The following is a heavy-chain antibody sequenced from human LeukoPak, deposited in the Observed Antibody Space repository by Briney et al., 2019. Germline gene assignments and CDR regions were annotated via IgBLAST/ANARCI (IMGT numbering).Heavy chain of an antibody. CDR1: GYTFTSYA. CDR2: INTNTGNP. Sequence: GASVKVSCKASGYTFTSYAMNWVRQAPGQGLEWMGWINTNTGNPTYAQGFTGRFVFSLDTSVSTAYLQISSLKAEDTAVYYCARVTARVGATAFDYWGQGTLVTVSS. D-gene: IGHD1-26*01. CDR3: ARVTARVGATAFDY. V-gene: IGHV7-4-1*02. J-gene: IGHJ4*02.